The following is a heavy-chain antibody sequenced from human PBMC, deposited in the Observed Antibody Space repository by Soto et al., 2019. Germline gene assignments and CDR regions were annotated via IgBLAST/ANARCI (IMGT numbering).Heavy chain of an antibody. J-gene: IGHJ4*02. CDR1: GDSINSYW. V-gene: IGHV4-4*07. D-gene: IGHD1-26*01. CDR2: VYTSGTT. Sequence: SETLSLTCTVSGDSINSYWWSWIRQSAGKGLEWIGRVYTSGTTNYNPSLKSRVTMSVDTSRNQFSLKLSSVTAADTAIYYCAGEGSGSFYVDYWGQGTLVTVSS. CDR3: AGEGSGSFYVDY.